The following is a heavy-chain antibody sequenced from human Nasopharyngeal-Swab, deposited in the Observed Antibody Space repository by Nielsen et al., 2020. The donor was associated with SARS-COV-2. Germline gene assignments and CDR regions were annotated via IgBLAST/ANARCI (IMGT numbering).Heavy chain of an antibody. CDR3: AKDREATYYYGSGSIDY. CDR2: ISGSGGST. Sequence: GGSLRLSCAASGFTFSSYAMSWVRQAPGKGLEWVSVISGSGGSTYYADSVKGRFTISRDNSKNTLYLQMNSLRAEDTAIYYCAKDREATYYYGSGSIDYWGQGTLVTVSS. CDR1: GFTFSSYA. J-gene: IGHJ4*01. D-gene: IGHD3-10*01. V-gene: IGHV3-23*01.